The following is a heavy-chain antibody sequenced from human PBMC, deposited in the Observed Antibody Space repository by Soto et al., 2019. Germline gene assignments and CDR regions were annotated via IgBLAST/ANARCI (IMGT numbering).Heavy chain of an antibody. D-gene: IGHD2-2*03. Sequence: ASVKVSCKASGYTFTSYGIGWVRQAPGQGLEWMGWISAYNGNTNYAQKLQGRVTMTTDTSTSTAYMELRSLRSDDTAVYYCARDVDIVVVPAAPSYNWFDPWGQGTLVTVSS. CDR2: ISAYNGNT. V-gene: IGHV1-18*01. J-gene: IGHJ5*02. CDR1: GYTFTSYG. CDR3: ARDVDIVVVPAAPSYNWFDP.